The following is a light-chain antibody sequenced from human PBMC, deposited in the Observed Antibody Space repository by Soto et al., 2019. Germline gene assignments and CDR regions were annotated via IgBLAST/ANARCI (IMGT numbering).Light chain of an antibody. Sequence: DIVMTQSPLSLTVTPGEPASIACRTSQTVIIYLGWYQHQPAQAPRLLIYDASSRATGIPARFSGSGSGTDFSLTISSLEPEDFAVYYCQQRSNWPPEITFGQGTRLEIK. CDR1: QTVIIY. J-gene: IGKJ5*01. V-gene: IGKV3-11*01. CDR3: QQRSNWPPEIT. CDR2: DAS.